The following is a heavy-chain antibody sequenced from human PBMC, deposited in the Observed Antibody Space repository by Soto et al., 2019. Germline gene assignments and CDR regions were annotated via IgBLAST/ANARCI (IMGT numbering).Heavy chain of an antibody. CDR3: AIYCGGDCPLDS. Sequence: GESLKISCMGFGYSFSTFWVAWVRQMPGRGLEWMGIIYPGDSQTRYSPPFQGRVTISVDKSINTAYLQWSSLEPSDTATYYCAIYCGGDCPLDSWGQGTLVTVSS. CDR2: IYPGDSQT. CDR1: GYSFSTFW. D-gene: IGHD2-21*01. J-gene: IGHJ4*02. V-gene: IGHV5-51*01.